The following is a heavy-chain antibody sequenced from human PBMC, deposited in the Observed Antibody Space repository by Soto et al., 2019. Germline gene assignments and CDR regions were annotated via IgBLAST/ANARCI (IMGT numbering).Heavy chain of an antibody. J-gene: IGHJ3*02. CDR2: ISYDGSNK. V-gene: IGHV3-30*18. D-gene: IGHD2-2*01. CDR3: AKMPGPDDALDI. CDR1: GFTFSSYG. Sequence: QVQLVESGGGVVQPGRSLRLSCAASGFTFSSYGMHWVRQAPGKGLEWVAVISYDGSNKYYADSVKGRVTISRDNSKNRLYRHMNSLRAEDTAVYDYAKMPGPDDALDICGQGTMVIVSS.